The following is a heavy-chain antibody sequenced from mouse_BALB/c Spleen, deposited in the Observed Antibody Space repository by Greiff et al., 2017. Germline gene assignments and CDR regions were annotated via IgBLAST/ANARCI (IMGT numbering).Heavy chain of an antibody. CDR2: ISSGSSTI. Sequence: EVQRVESGGGLVQPGGSRKLSCAASGFTFSSFGMHWVRQAPEKGLEWVAYISSGSSTIYYADTVKGRFTISRDNPKNTLFLQMTSLRSEDTAMYYCARTPSYGNYWYFDVWGAGTTVTVSS. CDR1: GFTFSSFG. CDR3: ARTPSYGNYWYFDV. V-gene: IGHV5-17*02. J-gene: IGHJ1*01. D-gene: IGHD2-10*01.